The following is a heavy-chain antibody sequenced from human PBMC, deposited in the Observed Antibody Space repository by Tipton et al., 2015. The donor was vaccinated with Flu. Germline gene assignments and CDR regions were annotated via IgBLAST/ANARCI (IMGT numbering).Heavy chain of an antibody. CDR1: GGRISSSSYY. CDR2: IYYSGST. Sequence: TLSLTCTVSGGRISSSSYYWGWIRQPPGKGLGCIGSIYYSGSTYYNPSPKSRDTITIDTSKNPFSLKPSSVTAADTAVYYWARDTIFGVANWGQGTLVTVSS. V-gene: IGHV4-39*07. J-gene: IGHJ4*02. CDR3: ARDTIFGVAN. D-gene: IGHD3-3*01.